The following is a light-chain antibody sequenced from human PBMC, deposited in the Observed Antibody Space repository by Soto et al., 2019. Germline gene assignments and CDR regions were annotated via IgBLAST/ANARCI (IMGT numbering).Light chain of an antibody. V-gene: IGLV2-14*01. Sequence: QSALTQPASVSGSPGQSITISCTGTSSDVGDYDYVSWYQQYAGKAPKMMIYEVSNRPSGVSNRFSGSKSGNTASLTISGLHAEDEADYYCSSYRSSNTLLFGGGTKVTVL. CDR1: SSDVGDYDY. CDR2: EVS. CDR3: SSYRSSNTLL. J-gene: IGLJ2*01.